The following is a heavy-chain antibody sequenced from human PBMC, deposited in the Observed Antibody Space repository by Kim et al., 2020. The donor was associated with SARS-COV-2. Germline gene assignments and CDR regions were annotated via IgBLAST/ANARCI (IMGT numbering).Heavy chain of an antibody. V-gene: IGHV4-59*01. CDR1: GGSISSYY. CDR3: AGGYSGSYFDWFDP. J-gene: IGHJ5*02. D-gene: IGHD1-26*01. Sequence: SETLSLTCTVSGGSISSYYWTWIRQPPGKGLEWIGYIYYNGSTNSTPSLKSRVTISVDTSKIQFSLKLSSVTAADTAVYYCAGGYSGSYFDWFDPWGQGTLVTVSS. CDR2: IYYNGST.